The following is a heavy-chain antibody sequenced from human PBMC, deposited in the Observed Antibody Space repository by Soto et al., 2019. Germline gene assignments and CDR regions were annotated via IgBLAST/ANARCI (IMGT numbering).Heavy chain of an antibody. J-gene: IGHJ3*02. CDR1: GFTFSSYS. CDR3: ARDSLIEVNEVVVAVHNDAFDI. V-gene: IGHV3-21*01. D-gene: IGHD2-15*01. CDR2: ISSSSSYI. Sequence: EVQLVESGGGLVKPGGSLRLSCAASGFTFSSYSMNWVRQAPGKGLEWVSSISSSSSYIYYADSVKGRFTISRDNAKNSLYLQMNSLRAEDTAVYYCARDSLIEVNEVVVAVHNDAFDIWGQGTMVTVSS.